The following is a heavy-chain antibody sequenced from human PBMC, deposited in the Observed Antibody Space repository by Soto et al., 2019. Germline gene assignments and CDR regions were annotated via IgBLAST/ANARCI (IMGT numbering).Heavy chain of an antibody. D-gene: IGHD2-2*01. CDR2: IHYSGST. J-gene: IGHJ6*02. V-gene: IGHV4-59*01. CDR1: GGSISSYY. Sequence: QVQLQESGPGLVKPSETLSLTCTVSGGSISSYYWSWIWQSPGKGLEWIGYIHYSGSTKSNPSLKSRVTISVDTSRNQVSLKLSSVTAADSAVYFCARARYQLLHPYYYGMDVWGQGTTVTVSS. CDR3: ARARYQLLHPYYYGMDV.